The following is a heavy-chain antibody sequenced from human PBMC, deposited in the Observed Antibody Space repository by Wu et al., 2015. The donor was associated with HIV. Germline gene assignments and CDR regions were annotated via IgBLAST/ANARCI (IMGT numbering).Heavy chain of an antibody. CDR2: IIPLFATP. CDR1: GGSFSGYA. CDR3: AIVVVISGEDY. V-gene: IGHV1-69*12. Sequence: QVQLVQSGAEVKKPGSSVKVSCKASGGSFSGYAFTWVRQAPGQGLEWMGRIIPLFATPNYAQKFQDRVTITADESTSTAYMELSSLRSEDTAIYYCAIVVVISGEDYWGQGTLVTVSS. D-gene: IGHD3-22*01. J-gene: IGHJ4*02.